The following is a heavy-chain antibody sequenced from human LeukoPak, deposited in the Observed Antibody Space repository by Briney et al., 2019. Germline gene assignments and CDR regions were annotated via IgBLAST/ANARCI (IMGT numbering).Heavy chain of an antibody. J-gene: IGHJ1*01. CDR1: GYTFTSYY. Sequence: ALVEVSRKASGYTFTSYYMHWVRQAPGQGLEWMGIINPSGGSTSYAQKFQGRVTMTRDMSTSTVYMELSSLRSEDTAVYYCARDSSSSWTHFQHWGQGTLVTVSS. D-gene: IGHD6-13*01. CDR2: INPSGGST. V-gene: IGHV1-46*01. CDR3: ARDSSSSWTHFQH.